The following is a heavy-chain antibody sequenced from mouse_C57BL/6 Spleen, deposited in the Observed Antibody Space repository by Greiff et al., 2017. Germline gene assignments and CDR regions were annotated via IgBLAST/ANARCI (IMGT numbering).Heavy chain of an antibody. CDR2: IDPSDSYS. Sequence: QVQLQQPGAELVRPGTSVKLSCKASGYTFTSYWMHWVQQRPGQGLEWIGVIDPSDSYSTYTQKFKGKATLTVDPSSSTAYMQLSSLTSEDSAVDYCARSGGGYYSPAYWGQGTLVTVSA. V-gene: IGHV1-59*01. D-gene: IGHD2-3*01. CDR3: ARSGGGYYSPAY. J-gene: IGHJ3*01. CDR1: GYTFTSYW.